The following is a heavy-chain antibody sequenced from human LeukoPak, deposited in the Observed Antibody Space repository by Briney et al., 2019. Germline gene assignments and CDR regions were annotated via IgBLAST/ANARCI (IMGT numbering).Heavy chain of an antibody. J-gene: IGHJ3*02. CDR2: ISWDGGST. D-gene: IGHD3-10*01. Sequence: GGSLRPSCAASGFTFDDYAMHWVRQAPGKGLEWVSLISWDGGSTYYADSVKGRFTISRDNSKNSLYLQMNSLRAEDTALYYCAKDITYYYGSGSPSGAFDIWGQGTMVTVSS. V-gene: IGHV3-43D*04. CDR3: AKDITYYYGSGSPSGAFDI. CDR1: GFTFDDYA.